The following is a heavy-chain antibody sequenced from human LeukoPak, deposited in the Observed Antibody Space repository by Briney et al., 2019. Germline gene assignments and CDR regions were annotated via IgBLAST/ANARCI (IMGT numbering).Heavy chain of an antibody. V-gene: IGHV4-59*08. Sequence: PSETLSLTCTVSGGSISDSYWGCVRAPPGEGLEWIGYIYYSGSTKYNPSLMSRVNISIDTSKNQFSLKLSSVSAAASAVYYCARRIQENRMTTANNWFDPWGQGTLVTVSS. J-gene: IGHJ5*02. CDR3: ARRIQENRMTTANNWFDP. CDR1: GGSISDSY. D-gene: IGHD4-17*01. CDR2: IYYSGST.